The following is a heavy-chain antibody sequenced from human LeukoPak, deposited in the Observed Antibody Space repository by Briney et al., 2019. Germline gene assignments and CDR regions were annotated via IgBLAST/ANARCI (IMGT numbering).Heavy chain of an antibody. CDR1: GSRFTSYW. D-gene: IGHD2-15*01. Sequence: GASLQISCKGSGSRFTSYWIGWVRQLPGKGLEWMGIIYPGDSDTRYSPSFQGQVTISADKSISTAYLQWSSLKASDTAMYYCARQPQIGGFGYCSGGSCYAIDYWGQGTLVTVSS. V-gene: IGHV5-51*01. CDR2: IYPGDSDT. J-gene: IGHJ4*02. CDR3: ARQPQIGGFGYCSGGSCYAIDY.